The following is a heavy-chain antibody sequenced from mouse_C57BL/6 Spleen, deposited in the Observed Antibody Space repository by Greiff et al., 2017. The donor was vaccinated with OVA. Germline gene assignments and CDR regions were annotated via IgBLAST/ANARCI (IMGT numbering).Heavy chain of an antibody. Sequence: QVQLQQSGPGLVQPSQSLSITCTVSGFSLTSYGVHWVRQSPGKGLEWLGVIWSGGSTDYNAAFISRLSISKDNSKSQVFFKMNSLQADDTAIYYCARKGGTVVATDYAMDYWGQGTSVTVSS. CDR2: IWSGGST. CDR1: GFSLTSYG. V-gene: IGHV2-2*01. D-gene: IGHD1-1*01. CDR3: ARKGGTVVATDYAMDY. J-gene: IGHJ4*01.